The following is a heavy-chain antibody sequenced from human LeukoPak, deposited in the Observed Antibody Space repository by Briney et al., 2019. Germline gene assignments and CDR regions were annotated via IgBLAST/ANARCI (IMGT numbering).Heavy chain of an antibody. D-gene: IGHD3-3*01. J-gene: IGHJ3*02. Sequence: ASVKVSCKASGGTFSSYAISWVRQAPGQGLEWMGRIIPILGIANYAQKFQGRVTITADKSTSTAYMELSSLRSEDTAVYYCARGATYYDFWSGRDAFDIWGQGTMVTVSS. CDR3: ARGATYYDFWSGRDAFDI. V-gene: IGHV1-69*04. CDR1: GGTFSSYA. CDR2: IIPILGIA.